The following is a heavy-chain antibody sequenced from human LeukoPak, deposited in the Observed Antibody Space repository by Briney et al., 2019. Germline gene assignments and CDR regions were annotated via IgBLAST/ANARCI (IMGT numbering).Heavy chain of an antibody. D-gene: IGHD2-2*01. CDR3: ARDRGYCSSTSCYRGDAFDI. CDR1: GYTFTGYY. V-gene: IGHV1-2*02. Sequence: GASVKVSCKASGYTFTGYYMHWVRQAPGQGLEWMGWINPNSGGTNYAQKFQGRVTMTRDTSISTAHMELSRLRSDDTAVYYCARDRGYCSSTSCYRGDAFDIWGQGTMVTVSS. J-gene: IGHJ3*02. CDR2: INPNSGGT.